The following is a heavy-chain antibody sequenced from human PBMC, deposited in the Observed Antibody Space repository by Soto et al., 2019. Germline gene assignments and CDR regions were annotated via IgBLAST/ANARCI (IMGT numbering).Heavy chain of an antibody. J-gene: IGHJ5*02. V-gene: IGHV1-18*01. Sequence: VQLVQSGAEVKKPGASVKVSCKASGYTFTSYGISWVRQAPGQGLEGRGWISAYNGNTNYAQKLQGRVTMTTDTPTSPAYMELRSLRSDDTAVYYCARSGIAAAGRSGGWFDPWGQGTLVTVSS. CDR1: GYTFTSYG. D-gene: IGHD6-13*01. CDR3: ARSGIAAAGRSGGWFDP. CDR2: ISAYNGNT.